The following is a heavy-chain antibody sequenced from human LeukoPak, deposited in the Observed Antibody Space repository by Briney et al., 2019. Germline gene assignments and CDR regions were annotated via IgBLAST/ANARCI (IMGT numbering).Heavy chain of an antibody. CDR2: IYYSGST. J-gene: IGHJ5*02. D-gene: IGHD6-13*01. V-gene: IGHV4-59*01. CDR3: ARGGSSWYWFDP. Sequence: SETLSLTCTVSGGSITSYYWSWIRQPPGKGLEWIGYIYYSGSTNYNPSLKSRVTISVDTSKNQFSLKLSSVTAADTAVYYCARGGSSWYWFDPWGQGTLVTVSS. CDR1: GGSITSYY.